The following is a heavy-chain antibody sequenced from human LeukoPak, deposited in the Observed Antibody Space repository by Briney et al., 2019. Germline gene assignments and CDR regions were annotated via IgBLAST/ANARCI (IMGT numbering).Heavy chain of an antibody. CDR1: GFTFSSYW. V-gene: IGHV3-74*01. CDR2: INSDRSST. D-gene: IGHD6-19*01. Sequence: PGGSLRLTCAASGFTFSSYWMHWVRQAPGKGLVWVSRINSDRSSTSYADSVKGRFTISRDNAKNTLYLQMNSLRAEDTAVYYCARVTSGWYYMDVWGKGTTVTVSS. J-gene: IGHJ6*03. CDR3: ARVTSGWYYMDV.